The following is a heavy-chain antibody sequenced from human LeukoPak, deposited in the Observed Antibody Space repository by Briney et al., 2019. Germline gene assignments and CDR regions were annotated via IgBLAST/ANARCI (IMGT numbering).Heavy chain of an antibody. D-gene: IGHD2-21*01. J-gene: IGHJ3*02. CDR3: ARANSIEKLLDAFDI. Sequence: ASVKVSCKVSGYTLTELSMHWVRQAPGKGLEWMGGFDPEDGETIYAQKFQGRVTITADKSTSTAYMELSSLRSEDTAVYYCARANSIEKLLDAFDIWGQGTMVTVSS. V-gene: IGHV1-24*01. CDR1: GYTLTELS. CDR2: FDPEDGET.